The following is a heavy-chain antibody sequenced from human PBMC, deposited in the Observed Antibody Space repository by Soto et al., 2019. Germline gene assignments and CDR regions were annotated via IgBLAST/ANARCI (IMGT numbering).Heavy chain of an antibody. V-gene: IGHV1-18*01. D-gene: IGHD1-7*01. CDR2: ISAYNGNT. CDR3: ARDSYNWNYVITYYYYGIDV. Sequence: QVQLVQSGAEVKKPGASVKVSCKASGYTFTSYGLSWVRQAPGQGLEWMGWISAYNGNTNYAQKLQGRVTMTTDTSTSTAYMELRSLRSDDTAVYYCARDSYNWNYVITYYYYGIDVWGQGTTVTVSS. J-gene: IGHJ6*02. CDR1: GYTFTSYG.